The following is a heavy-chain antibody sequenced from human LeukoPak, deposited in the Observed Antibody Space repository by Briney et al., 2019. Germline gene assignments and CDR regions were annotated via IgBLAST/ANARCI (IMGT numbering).Heavy chain of an antibody. D-gene: IGHD5-12*01. CDR1: GYSSTNHG. CDR3: ARSLYSATIDY. J-gene: IGHJ4*02. V-gene: IGHV1-18*01. Sequence: ASVKVSCKASGYSSTNHGISWVRQAPGQGLEWMGWIHIYRGNTNYAQKFQGRVTMTTDTSTSTVYMEVRGLRSEDTAVYYCARSLYSATIDYWGQGTLVTVSS. CDR2: IHIYRGNT.